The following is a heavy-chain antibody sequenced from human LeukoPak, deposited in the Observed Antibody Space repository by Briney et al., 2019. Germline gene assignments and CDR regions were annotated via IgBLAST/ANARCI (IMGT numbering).Heavy chain of an antibody. CDR1: GFTFSSYE. Sequence: GGSLRLSCAASGFTFSSYEMNWVRQAPGKGLEWVSYISSSGSTIYYADSVKARFTISRDNAKNSLYLQMNSLRVEDTAVYYCAKVAKYYYGPETYYFFEQWGQGTPVTASS. CDR2: ISSSGSTI. D-gene: IGHD3-10*01. CDR3: AKVAKYYYGPETYYFFEQ. V-gene: IGHV3-48*03. J-gene: IGHJ4*02.